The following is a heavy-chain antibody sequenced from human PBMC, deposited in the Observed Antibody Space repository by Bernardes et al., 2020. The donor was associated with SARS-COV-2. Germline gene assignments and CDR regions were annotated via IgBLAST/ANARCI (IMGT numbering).Heavy chain of an antibody. Sequence: GGSLRLSCAASGFTVSSNYMSWVRQAPGKGLEWVSVIYSGGSTYYADSVKGRFTISRDNSKNTLYLQMNSLRAEDTAVYYCARDYDFWSGVYYYGMDVWGQGTTVTVSS. J-gene: IGHJ6*02. D-gene: IGHD3-3*01. CDR1: GFTVSSNY. V-gene: IGHV3-53*01. CDR2: IYSGGST. CDR3: ARDYDFWSGVYYYGMDV.